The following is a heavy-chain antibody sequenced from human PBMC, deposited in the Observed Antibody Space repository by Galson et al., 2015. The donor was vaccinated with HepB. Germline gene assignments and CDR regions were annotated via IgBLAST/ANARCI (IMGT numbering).Heavy chain of an antibody. CDR1: GGSISGYY. CDR2: IYYSGST. V-gene: IGHV4-59*01. CDR3: ARGHDYLRTYYFDY. D-gene: IGHD4-11*01. Sequence: ETLSLTCTVSGGSISGYYWSWIRQSPGKGLEWIGYIYYSGSTNYNPSLKSRVTISVDTSKNQFSLKVNSMTAADTAVYYCARGHDYLRTYYFDYWGQGTLFTVSS. J-gene: IGHJ4*02.